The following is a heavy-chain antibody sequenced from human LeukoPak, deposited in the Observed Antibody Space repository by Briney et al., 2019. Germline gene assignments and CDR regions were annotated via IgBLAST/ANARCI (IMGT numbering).Heavy chain of an antibody. J-gene: IGHJ3*02. D-gene: IGHD3-3*01. Sequence: GGSLRLSCAASGFTFSSYAMSRVRQAPGKGLEWVSAISGSGGSTYYADSVKGRFTISRDNSKNTLYLQMNSLRAEDTAVYYCAKDWYYDFWSGYSGSFDIWGQGTMVTVSS. CDR3: AKDWYYDFWSGYSGSFDI. V-gene: IGHV3-23*01. CDR2: ISGSGGST. CDR1: GFTFSSYA.